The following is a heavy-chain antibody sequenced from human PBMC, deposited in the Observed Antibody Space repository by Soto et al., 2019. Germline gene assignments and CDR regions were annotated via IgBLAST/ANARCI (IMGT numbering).Heavy chain of an antibody. D-gene: IGHD3-9*01. Sequence: ASVKVSCKASGYTFTSYGISWVRQAPGQGLEWMGWISAYNGNTNYAQKLQGRVTMTTDTSTSTAYMELRSLRSDDTAVYYCARVSRLAYDTFVTDYYYYGMDVWGQGTTVTVSS. V-gene: IGHV1-18*01. CDR1: GYTFTSYG. CDR3: ARVSRLAYDTFVTDYYYYGMDV. CDR2: ISAYNGNT. J-gene: IGHJ6*02.